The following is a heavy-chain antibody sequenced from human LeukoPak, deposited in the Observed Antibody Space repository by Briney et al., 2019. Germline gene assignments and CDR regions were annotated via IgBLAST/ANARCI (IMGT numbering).Heavy chain of an antibody. J-gene: IGHJ4*02. CDR2: IYYSGST. CDR1: GGSFSSDNYY. V-gene: IGHV4-30-4*01. Sequence: SETLSLTCTVSGGSFSSDNYYWNWIRQPPGKGLEWIGYIYYSGSTYYNSSLKSRVTISVDTSENQFSLKLNSVTAADTAVYYCARTGGSIDYWGQGTLVTVSP. CDR3: ARTGGSIDY. D-gene: IGHD2-8*02.